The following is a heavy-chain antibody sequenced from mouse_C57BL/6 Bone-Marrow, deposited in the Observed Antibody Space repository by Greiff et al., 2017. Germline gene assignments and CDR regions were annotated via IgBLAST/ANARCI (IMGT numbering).Heavy chain of an antibody. CDR2: IYPGDGDT. CDR3: AREGYYGSSYFDY. V-gene: IGHV1-80*01. CDR1: GYAFSSYW. J-gene: IGHJ2*01. Sequence: VKLMESGAELVKPGASVKISCKASGYAFSSYWMNWVKQRPGKGLEWIGQIYPGDGDTNYNGKFKGKATLTADKSSSTAYMQLSSLTSEDSAVYFCAREGYYGSSYFDYWGQGTTLTVSS. D-gene: IGHD1-1*01.